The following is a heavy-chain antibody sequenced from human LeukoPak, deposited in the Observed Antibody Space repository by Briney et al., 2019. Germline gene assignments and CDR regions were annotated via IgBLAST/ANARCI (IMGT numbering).Heavy chain of an antibody. J-gene: IGHJ4*02. Sequence: PGGSLRLSCAASGFTFSSYAMTWVRQAPGKGLEWVSSIDSSGNTYYADSVKGRFAISRDNPKNTLSLQMYSLRVEDTAMYFCAKGAISESGLASWGQGTLITVSA. D-gene: IGHD2-21*01. CDR2: IDSSGNT. CDR3: AKGAISESGLAS. CDR1: GFTFSSYA. V-gene: IGHV3-23*05.